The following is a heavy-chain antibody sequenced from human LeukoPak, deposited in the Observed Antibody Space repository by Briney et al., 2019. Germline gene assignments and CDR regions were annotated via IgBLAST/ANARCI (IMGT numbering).Heavy chain of an antibody. V-gene: IGHV4-4*02. CDR3: AKFVGVSVWYGISGP. CDR2: IYHSGST. Sequence: PSETLSLTCAVSGGSISSSNWWSWVRQPPGKGLEWIGEIYHSGSTNYNPSLKSRVTISVDKSKNQFSLKLSSVTAADTAVYYCAKFVGVSVWYGISGPWGQGTLVTVSS. J-gene: IGHJ5*02. D-gene: IGHD3-10*01. CDR1: GGSISSSNW.